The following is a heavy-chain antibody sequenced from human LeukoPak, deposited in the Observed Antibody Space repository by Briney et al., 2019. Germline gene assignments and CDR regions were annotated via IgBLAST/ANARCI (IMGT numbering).Heavy chain of an antibody. CDR1: GGSISRGSYY. V-gene: IGHV4-61*02. CDR3: ARDSTMIVPGGAFDI. D-gene: IGHD3-22*01. CDR2: IYTSGST. J-gene: IGHJ3*02. Sequence: SETLCLTCTVSGGSISRGSYYWGSIRQPAGKGLEWVWRIYTSGSTNYNPSLKSRVTISVDTSKNQFSLKLSSVTAADTAVYYCARDSTMIVPGGAFDIWGQGTMVTVSS.